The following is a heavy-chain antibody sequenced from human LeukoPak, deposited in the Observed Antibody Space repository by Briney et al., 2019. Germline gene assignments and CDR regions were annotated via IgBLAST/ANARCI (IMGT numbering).Heavy chain of an antibody. D-gene: IGHD6-13*01. CDR3: ARFEGYSSSSWYAFDY. V-gene: IGHV1-18*01. CDR2: ISAYNGNT. J-gene: IGHJ4*02. CDR1: GYTFTAYY. Sequence: ASVKVSCKASGYTFTAYYMHWVRQAPGHGLEWMGRISAYNGNTNYAQKLKGRVTMTTDTSTNTAYMELRSLRSDDTAVYYCARFEGYSSSSWYAFDYWGQGTLVTVSS.